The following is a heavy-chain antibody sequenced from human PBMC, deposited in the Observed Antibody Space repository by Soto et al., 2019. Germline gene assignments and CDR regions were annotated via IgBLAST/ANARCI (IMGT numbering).Heavy chain of an antibody. CDR3: ARDGIGGCLPKQD. CDR2: ISAYNGNP. Sequence: QVQLVQSGAEVKKPGASVKVSCKASGYTFTSYGISWVRQAPGQGLEWMGWISAYNGNPNYGQKVQGRVTMTTDTAASTAYMELRSRTSDDTAVYYCARDGIGGCLPKQDWGQGTLVTVSS. CDR1: GYTFTSYG. V-gene: IGHV1-18*04. D-gene: IGHD2-8*01. J-gene: IGHJ4*02.